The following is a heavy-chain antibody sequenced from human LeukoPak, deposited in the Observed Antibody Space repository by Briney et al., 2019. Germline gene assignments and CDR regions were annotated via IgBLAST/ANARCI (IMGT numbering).Heavy chain of an antibody. CDR3: TTEEQDSGSYYKVLYYFDY. CDR2: IKSKTDGGTT. V-gene: IGHV3-15*01. CDR1: GFTFSNAW. Sequence: GGSLRLSCAASGFTFSNAWMSWVRQAPGKGLEWVGRIKSKTDGGTTDYAAPVKGRFTISRDDSKNTLYLQMNSLKTEDTAVYYCTTEEQDSGSYYKVLYYFDYWGQGTLVTVSS. D-gene: IGHD1-26*01. J-gene: IGHJ4*02.